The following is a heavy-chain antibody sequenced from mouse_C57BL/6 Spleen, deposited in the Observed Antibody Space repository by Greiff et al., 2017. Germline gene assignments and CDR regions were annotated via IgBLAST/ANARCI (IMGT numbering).Heavy chain of an antibody. D-gene: IGHD3-2*02. J-gene: IGHJ2*01. Sequence: QVQLKQPGAELVRPGSSVKLSCKASGYTFTSYWMDWVKQRPGQGLEWIGNIYPSDSETHYNQKFKDKATLTVDKSSSTAYMQLSSLTSEDSAVYYCARPSSSGYVLDYWGQGTTLTVSS. CDR1: GYTFTSYW. CDR2: IYPSDSET. CDR3: ARPSSSGYVLDY. V-gene: IGHV1-61*01.